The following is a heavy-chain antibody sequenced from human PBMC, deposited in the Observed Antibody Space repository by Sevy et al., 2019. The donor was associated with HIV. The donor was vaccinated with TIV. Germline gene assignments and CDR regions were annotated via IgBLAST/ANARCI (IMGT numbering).Heavy chain of an antibody. J-gene: IGHJ6*02. D-gene: IGHD2-2*01. CDR1: GFTFSSYA. CDR3: AREEGYCSSISCSSYYGMDV. CDR2: ISYDGSNK. V-gene: IGHV3-30*04. Sequence: GGSLRLSCAASGFTFSSYAMHWVRQAPGKGLEWVAVISYDGSNKYYADSVKGRFTISRDNSKNTLYLQMNSLRAEDTAVYYCAREEGYCSSISCSSYYGMDVWGQGTTVTVSS.